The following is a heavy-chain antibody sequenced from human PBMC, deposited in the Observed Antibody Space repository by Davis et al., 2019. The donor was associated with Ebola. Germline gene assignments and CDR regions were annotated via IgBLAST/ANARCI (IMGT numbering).Heavy chain of an antibody. CDR1: GGSISSYY. J-gene: IGHJ4*02. Sequence: MPSEILSLTCTVSGGSISSYYWSWIRQPPGKGLEWIGYIYYSGSTNYNPSLKSRVTISVDTSKNQFSLKLSSVTAADTAVYYCARVTYYYDSSGSLYYFDYWGQGTLVTVSS. D-gene: IGHD3-22*01. CDR3: ARVTYYYDSSGSLYYFDY. CDR2: IYYSGST. V-gene: IGHV4-59*01.